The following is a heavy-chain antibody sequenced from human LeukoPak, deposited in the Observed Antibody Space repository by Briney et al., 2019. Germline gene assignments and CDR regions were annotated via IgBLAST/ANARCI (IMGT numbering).Heavy chain of an antibody. CDR1: GYTFTGYY. J-gene: IGHJ4*02. Sequence: ASVKVSCKASGYTFTGYYMHWVRQAPGQGLEWMGWINPNSGGTNYAQKFQGRVTMTRDTSISTAYMELSRLRSDDTAVCYCANGYYDFWSGYPYWGQGTLVTVSS. CDR3: ANGYYDFWSGYPY. CDR2: INPNSGGT. V-gene: IGHV1-2*02. D-gene: IGHD3-3*01.